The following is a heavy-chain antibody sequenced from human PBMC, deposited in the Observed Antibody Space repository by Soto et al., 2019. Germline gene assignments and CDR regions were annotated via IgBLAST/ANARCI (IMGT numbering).Heavy chain of an antibody. J-gene: IGHJ4*02. Sequence: EVQLVESGGGLVQPGGSLRLSCAASGFTFSNYWMNWVRQAPGKGLEWVANIKEDGSQTYHVDSVKGRFTISRYNAKSSLYLQMNSLRAEDTAMYYCARTRPGLYIDYWGQGTLVTVSS. CDR2: IKEDGSQT. D-gene: IGHD3-16*02. CDR1: GFTFSNYW. V-gene: IGHV3-7*01. CDR3: ARTRPGLYIDY.